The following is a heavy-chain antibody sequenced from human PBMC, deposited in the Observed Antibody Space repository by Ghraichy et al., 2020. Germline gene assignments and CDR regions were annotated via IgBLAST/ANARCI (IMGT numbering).Heavy chain of an antibody. D-gene: IGHD2-15*01. CDR3: ARDVYCSGGSCYSENAFDI. Sequence: ASVKVSCKASGYTFTSYGISWVRQAPGQGLEWMGWISGYNANTNYAQKLQGRVTMTTDTSTSTAYMELRSLRSDDTAVYYCARDVYCSGGSCYSENAFDIWGQGTMVTVSS. CDR1: GYTFTSYG. V-gene: IGHV1-18*01. J-gene: IGHJ3*02. CDR2: ISGYNANT.